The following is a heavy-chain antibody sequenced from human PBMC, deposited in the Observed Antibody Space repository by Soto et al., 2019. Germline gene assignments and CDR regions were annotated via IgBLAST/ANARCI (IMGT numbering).Heavy chain of an antibody. J-gene: IGHJ4*02. CDR2: IYYSGST. Sequence: QVQLQESGPGLVKPSQTLSLTCTVSGGSISSGDYYWSWIRQPPGKGLEWIGYIYYSGSTYYNPSLKSRVTISVDTSKKQFSLKLSSVTAADTAVYYCARVKEITMVRGVIKIFDYWGQGTLVTVSS. CDR1: GGSISSGDYY. V-gene: IGHV4-30-4*01. CDR3: ARVKEITMVRGVIKIFDY. D-gene: IGHD3-10*01.